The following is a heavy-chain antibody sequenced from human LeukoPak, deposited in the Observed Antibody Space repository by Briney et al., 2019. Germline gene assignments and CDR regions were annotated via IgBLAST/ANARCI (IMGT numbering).Heavy chain of an antibody. Sequence: PSETLSLTCTLAGGSFSSYYWSWIRQPPGKGLEWIGYIYYSGSTNYNHSLKSRVTISVDTSRNPFSLKLNSVTAADAAVYYCATSNGYGLIDIWGQGTMVTVSS. D-gene: IGHD3-22*01. J-gene: IGHJ3*02. V-gene: IGHV4-59*12. CDR2: IYYSGST. CDR3: ATSNGYGLIDI. CDR1: GGSFSSYY.